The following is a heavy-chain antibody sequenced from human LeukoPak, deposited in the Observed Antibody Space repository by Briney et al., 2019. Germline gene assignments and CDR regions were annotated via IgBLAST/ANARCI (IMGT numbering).Heavy chain of an antibody. Sequence: GGSLRLSCAASGFTFDDYAMHWVRQAPGKGLEWVSGISWNSGSIGYADSVKGRFTISRDNAKNSLYLQMNSLRAEDTAVYYCARTEIVVVPAACDYWGQGTLVTVSS. J-gene: IGHJ4*02. CDR1: GFTFDDYA. D-gene: IGHD2-2*01. CDR3: ARTEIVVVPAACDY. V-gene: IGHV3-9*01. CDR2: ISWNSGSI.